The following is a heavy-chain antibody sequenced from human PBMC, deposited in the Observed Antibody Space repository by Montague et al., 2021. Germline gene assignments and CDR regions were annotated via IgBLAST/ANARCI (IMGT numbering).Heavy chain of an antibody. CDR3: VRGHFSS. CDR1: GFSINNIE. CDR2: VNFAGET. Sequence: SLRLSCAVSGFSINNIEMNWVRQTPGKGLEWISFVNFAGETYDVDSVKGRFTISRDNSKNTLFLQMNSLRAEDTALYYCVRGHFSSWGQGTLVTVSS. V-gene: IGHV3-23*03. J-gene: IGHJ5*02. D-gene: IGHD2/OR15-2a*01.